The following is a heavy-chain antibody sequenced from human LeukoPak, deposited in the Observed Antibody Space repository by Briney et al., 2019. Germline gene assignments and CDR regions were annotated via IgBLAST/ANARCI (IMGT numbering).Heavy chain of an antibody. CDR1: GGSISSGRYY. J-gene: IGHJ4*02. CDR2: IYTSGST. CDR3: ARVGLDYYYVWGSYRYSHFDY. V-gene: IGHV4-61*02. Sequence: PSETLSLTCTVSGGSISSGRYYGGWVRQPAGKGLGWIVCIYTSGSTNYTPSLHSRVTISVDTSKNQFSLKLSSVTAAGTAVYYCARVGLDYYYVWGSYRYSHFDYWGQGTLVTVSS. D-gene: IGHD3-16*02.